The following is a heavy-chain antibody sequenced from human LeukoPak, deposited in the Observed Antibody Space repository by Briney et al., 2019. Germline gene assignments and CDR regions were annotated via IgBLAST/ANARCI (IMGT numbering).Heavy chain of an antibody. J-gene: IGHJ4*02. Sequence: SETLSLTCTVSGGSISSSSYYWGWIRQPPGKGLEWIGSIYYSGSTYYNPSPKSRVTISVDTSKNQFSLKLSSVTAADTAVYYCARGVYSGFFYFDYWGQGTLVTVSS. CDR2: IYYSGST. V-gene: IGHV4-39*07. D-gene: IGHD5-12*01. CDR1: GGSISSSSYY. CDR3: ARGVYSGFFYFDY.